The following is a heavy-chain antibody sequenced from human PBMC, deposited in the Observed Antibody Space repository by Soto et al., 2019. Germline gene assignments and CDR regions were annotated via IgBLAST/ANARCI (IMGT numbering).Heavy chain of an antibody. Sequence: LRLSCAASGFTFSSYWMHWVRQAPGKGLVWVSRINNDGSSTSYADSVKGRFTISRDNAKNTLYLQMNSLRAEDTAVYYCARVKFSRIAVAGGFFDYWGQGTLVTVSS. V-gene: IGHV3-74*01. CDR2: INNDGSST. CDR1: GFTFSSYW. J-gene: IGHJ4*02. D-gene: IGHD6-19*01. CDR3: ARVKFSRIAVAGGFFDY.